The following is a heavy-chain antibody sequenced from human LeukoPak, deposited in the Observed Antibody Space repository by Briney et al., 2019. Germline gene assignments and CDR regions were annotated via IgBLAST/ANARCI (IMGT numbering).Heavy chain of an antibody. J-gene: IGHJ4*02. CDR2: IYYSGST. Sequence: SETLSLTCTVSGGSISSYYWSWIRQHPGKGLEWIGYIYYSGSTYYNPSLKSRVTISVDTSKNQFSLKLSSVTAADTAVYYCARTYDYGDPGYFDYWGQGTLVTVSS. D-gene: IGHD4-17*01. V-gene: IGHV4-59*06. CDR1: GGSISSYY. CDR3: ARTYDYGDPGYFDY.